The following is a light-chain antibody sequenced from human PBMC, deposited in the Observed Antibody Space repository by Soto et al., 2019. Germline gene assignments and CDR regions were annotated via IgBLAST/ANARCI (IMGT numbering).Light chain of an antibody. CDR2: GAS. CDR1: KSVISS. J-gene: IGKJ2*01. V-gene: IGKV3D-15*01. CDR3: QQYNNWPYT. Sequence: EILMTQSPSTLSVSPGERVTLSCRASKSVISSLSWYQQKPGQPPRVLIYGASTRSPGIPARFSCSGSGTEFTLTIRSLQSEDFAVYYCQQYNNWPYTFGQGTKLE.